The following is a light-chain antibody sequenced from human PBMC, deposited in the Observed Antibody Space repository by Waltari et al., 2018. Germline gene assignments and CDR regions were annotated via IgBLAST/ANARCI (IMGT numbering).Light chain of an antibody. Sequence: QSALTQPASVSGSPGQSIIISCTGTSSDVGVYNYVSWYQQHPGKAPKLMLYDVSTRPPGVSSRFSGSKSGTTASLTISGLQAEDEADYYCSSYTSSSTLYVFGTGTKVTVL. V-gene: IGLV2-14*01. CDR1: SSDVGVYNY. J-gene: IGLJ1*01. CDR2: DVS. CDR3: SSYTSSSTLYV.